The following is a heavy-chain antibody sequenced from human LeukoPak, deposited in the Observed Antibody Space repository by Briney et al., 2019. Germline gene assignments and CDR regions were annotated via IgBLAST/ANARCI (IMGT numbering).Heavy chain of an antibody. CDR1: GYTFTSYG. CDR2: ISAYNGNT. J-gene: IGHJ4*02. D-gene: IGHD2-2*01. CDR3: ARVSRAVVVPAAIGLVDY. Sequence: ASVKVSCKASGYTFTSYGISWVRPAPGQGLEWMGWISAYNGNTNYAQKLQGRVTMTTDTSTSTAYMELRSLRSDDTAVYYCARVSRAVVVPAAIGLVDYWGQGTLVTVSS. V-gene: IGHV1-18*01.